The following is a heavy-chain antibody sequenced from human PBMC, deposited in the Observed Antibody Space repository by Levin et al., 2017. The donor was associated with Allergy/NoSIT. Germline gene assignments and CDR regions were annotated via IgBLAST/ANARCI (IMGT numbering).Heavy chain of an antibody. CDR1: GFTFSSYS. J-gene: IGHJ6*02. CDR2: ISSSSRYI. Sequence: KAGGSLRLSCAASGFTFSSYSFNWVRQAPGKGLEWVSAISSSSRYIYYADSVKGRFTISRDNAKNSLYLQMNSLRAEDTAVYYCARIVATGPYGMDVWGQGTTVTVSS. CDR3: ARIVATGPYGMDV. V-gene: IGHV3-21*01. D-gene: IGHD5-12*01.